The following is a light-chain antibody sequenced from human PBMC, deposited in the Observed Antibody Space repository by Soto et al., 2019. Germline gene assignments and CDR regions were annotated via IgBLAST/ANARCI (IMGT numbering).Light chain of an antibody. V-gene: IGLV2-14*03. CDR2: DVS. J-gene: IGLJ2*01. CDR1: TNDVGAYDY. CDR3: TSYTTGDTLA. Sequence: QSALTQPASVSGSPGQSITISCTGTTNDVGAYDYVSWYQHHPGKAPRLMIFDVSDRPSGVSNRFSGSRSGNTASLTISGVQAEDEADYYCTSYTTGDTLAFGGGTQLTVL.